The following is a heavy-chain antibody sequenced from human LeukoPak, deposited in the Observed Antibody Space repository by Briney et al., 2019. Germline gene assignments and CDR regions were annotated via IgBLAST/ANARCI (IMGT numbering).Heavy chain of an antibody. J-gene: IGHJ5*02. Sequence: ASVKVSCKASGYTFTSYYMHWGRQAPGQGLEWMGIINPSGGSTSYAQKFQGRVTMTRDTSKNQFSLKLSSVTAADTAVYYCARHWYYYDSSGYYYGMAFDPKRENWFDPWGQGTLVTVSS. CDR3: ARHWYYYDSSGYYYGMAFDPKRENWFDP. CDR1: GYTFTSYY. V-gene: IGHV1-46*01. D-gene: IGHD3-22*01. CDR2: INPSGGST.